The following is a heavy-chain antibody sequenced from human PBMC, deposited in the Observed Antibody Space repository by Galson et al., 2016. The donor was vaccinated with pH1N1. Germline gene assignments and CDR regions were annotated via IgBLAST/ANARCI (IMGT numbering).Heavy chain of an antibody. J-gene: IGHJ4*02. V-gene: IGHV4-4*02. CDR1: GDSVSSEIW. Sequence: SETLSLTCIVSGDSVSSEIWWTWVRQPPGKALEWIGEIHYSGSTNFHPALGSRVAMSVDVSRNIFSLDLGSVTAADTAVYYCAKGRHYGDSQPFDSWGQGILVPGSS. D-gene: IGHD4-17*01. CDR3: AKGRHYGDSQPFDS. CDR2: IHYSGST.